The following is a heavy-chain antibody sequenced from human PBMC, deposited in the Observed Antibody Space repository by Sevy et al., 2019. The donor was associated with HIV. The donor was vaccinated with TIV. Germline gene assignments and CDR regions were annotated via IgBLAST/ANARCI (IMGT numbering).Heavy chain of an antibody. Sequence: GGSLRLSCAASGFTFNDYNLSWFRQAPGTGLGWVSYISTSTSTTTIYYADSVKGRFTISRDYAKNSLYLQMTGLRADDTAVYYCARAAGWFDAWGQGTLVTVSS. V-gene: IGHV3-11*01. J-gene: IGHJ5*02. CDR3: ARAAGWFDA. CDR1: GFTFNDYN. CDR2: ISTSTSTTTI.